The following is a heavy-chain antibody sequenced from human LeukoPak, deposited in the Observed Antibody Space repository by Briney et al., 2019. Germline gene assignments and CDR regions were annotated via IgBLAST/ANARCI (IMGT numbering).Heavy chain of an antibody. J-gene: IGHJ6*03. CDR2: ISSSTSTI. CDR1: GFTFSYYN. Sequence: PGGSLRLSCAASGFTFSYYNMNWVRQAPGRGLEWVSYISSSTSTIHYVDSVKGRFTISRDNAKNSVYLQMNSLRADDTAVYYCARSTMTASYYYMDVWGKGITVTVSS. D-gene: IGHD2-21*02. CDR3: ARSTMTASYYYMDV. V-gene: IGHV3-48*01.